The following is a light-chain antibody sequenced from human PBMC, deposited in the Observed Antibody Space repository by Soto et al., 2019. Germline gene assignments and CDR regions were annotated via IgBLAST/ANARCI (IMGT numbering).Light chain of an antibody. Sequence: TQSPGTLSLSPGESATLSCRASQTVSITYLTWYQQKPGQAPRLLIFGASTRATGIPARFSGSGYGTEFTLTISSLQSEDFAVYYCQQYNNWPPITFGQGTRLEIK. J-gene: IGKJ5*01. CDR3: QQYNNWPPIT. CDR1: QTVSITY. V-gene: IGKV3-15*01. CDR2: GAS.